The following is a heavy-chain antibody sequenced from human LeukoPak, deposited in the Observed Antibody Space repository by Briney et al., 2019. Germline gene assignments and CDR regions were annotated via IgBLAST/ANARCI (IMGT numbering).Heavy chain of an antibody. D-gene: IGHD2-2*01. CDR2: ISYDGSNK. Sequence: QTGGSLRLSCAASGFTFSSYAMHWVRQAPGKGLEWVAVISYDGSNKYYADSVKGRFTISRDNSKNTLYLQMNSLRAEDTAVYYCAKDIVVVPAAYYYYYGMDVWGQGTTVTVSS. J-gene: IGHJ6*02. CDR1: GFTFSSYA. V-gene: IGHV3-30-3*02. CDR3: AKDIVVVPAAYYYYYGMDV.